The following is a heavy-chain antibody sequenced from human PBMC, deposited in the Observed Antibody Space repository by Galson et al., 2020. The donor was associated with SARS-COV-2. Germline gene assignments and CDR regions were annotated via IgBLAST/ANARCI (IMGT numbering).Heavy chain of an antibody. CDR3: ARALGGSYYGSVGY. J-gene: IGHJ4*02. V-gene: IGHV3-30*01. CDR2: ISYDGSNK. D-gene: IGHD1-26*01. Sequence: GESLKISCAASGFTFSSYAMHWVRQAPGKGLEWVAVISYDGSNKYYADSVKGRFTISRDNSKNTLYLQMNSLRAEDTAVYYCARALGGSYYGSVGYWGRGTVGTV. CDR1: GFTFSSYA.